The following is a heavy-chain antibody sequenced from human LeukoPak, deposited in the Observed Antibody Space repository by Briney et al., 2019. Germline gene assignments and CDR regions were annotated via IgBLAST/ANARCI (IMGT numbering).Heavy chain of an antibody. CDR3: ARASDYGDYAGAFDI. CDR2: IYTSGST. CDR1: GGSISSYY. D-gene: IGHD4-17*01. Sequence: ETLSLACTVSGGSISSYYWSWIRQPAGKGLEWIGRIYTSGSTDYNPSLKSRVTMSVDTSKNQFSLKLSSVTAADTAVYYCARASDYGDYAGAFDIWGQGTMVTVSS. J-gene: IGHJ3*02. V-gene: IGHV4-4*07.